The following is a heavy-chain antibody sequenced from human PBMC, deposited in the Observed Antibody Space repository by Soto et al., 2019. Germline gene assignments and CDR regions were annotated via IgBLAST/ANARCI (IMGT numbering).Heavy chain of an antibody. CDR3: ARDVELRSRSFYYYYYYGMDV. CDR2: IIPIFGTA. V-gene: IGHV1-69*06. Sequence: GASVKVSCKASGGTFSSYAISWLRQAPGQGLEWMGGIIPIFGTANYAQKFQGRVTITADKSTSTAYMELSSLRSEDTAVYYCARDVELRSRSFYYYYYYGMDVWGQGTTVTVSS. CDR1: GGTFSSYA. J-gene: IGHJ6*02. D-gene: IGHD1-7*01.